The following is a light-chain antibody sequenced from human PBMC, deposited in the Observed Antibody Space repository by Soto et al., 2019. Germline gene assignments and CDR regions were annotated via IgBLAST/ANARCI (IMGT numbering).Light chain of an antibody. CDR3: QQFDNLPLT. CDR1: QDIKKS. V-gene: IGKV1-33*01. J-gene: IGKJ4*01. CDR2: DTS. Sequence: DTQMTQSPSSLSASVGDRVTITCQASQDIKKSLNWYQQRPGKAPKVLIYDTSKLQTGVPSRFSGSGSGTDFILTISSLQPEDIATYYCQQFDNLPLTFGGGTKVEIK.